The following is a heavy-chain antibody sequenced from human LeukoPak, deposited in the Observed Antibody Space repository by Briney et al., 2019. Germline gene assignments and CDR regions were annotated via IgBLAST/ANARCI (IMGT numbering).Heavy chain of an antibody. CDR3: AREREGFPKIDY. J-gene: IGHJ4*02. Sequence: PSETLSLTCTISGGSIGSGDYYWTWIRQPPGKGLEWIGYIYYSGSTYYNPSLKSRVTISVDTSKNQFSLKLSSLTAADTAVYFCAREREGFPKIDYWGRGALVTVSS. V-gene: IGHV4-30-4*01. CDR2: IYYSGST. CDR1: GGSIGSGDYY. D-gene: IGHD5-24*01.